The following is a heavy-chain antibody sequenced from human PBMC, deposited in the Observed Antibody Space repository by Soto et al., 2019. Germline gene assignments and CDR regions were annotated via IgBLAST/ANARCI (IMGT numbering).Heavy chain of an antibody. V-gene: IGHV1-18*01. CDR3: AREGSRDIVVVVAAGQDTNGMDV. Sequence: ASVKVSCKASGYTFTSYGISWVRQAPGQGLEWMGWISAYNGNTNYAQKLQGRVTMTTDTSTSTAYMELRSLRSDDTAVYYCAREGSRDIVVVVAAGQDTNGMDVWGQGTTVTVSS. CDR2: ISAYNGNT. D-gene: IGHD2-15*01. J-gene: IGHJ6*02. CDR1: GYTFTSYG.